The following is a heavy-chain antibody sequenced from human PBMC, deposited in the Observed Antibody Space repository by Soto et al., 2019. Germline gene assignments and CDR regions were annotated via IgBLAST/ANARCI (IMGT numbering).Heavy chain of an antibody. Sequence: PSETLSLTCAVYGGSFSGYYWSWIRQPPGKGLEWIGEINHSGSTNYNPSLKSRVTISVDTSKNQFSLKLSSVTAADTAVYYCARAGVRGVIITEPNWFDPWGQGXLVTVYS. CDR2: INHSGST. D-gene: IGHD3-10*01. V-gene: IGHV4-34*01. CDR1: GGSFSGYY. CDR3: ARAGVRGVIITEPNWFDP. J-gene: IGHJ5*02.